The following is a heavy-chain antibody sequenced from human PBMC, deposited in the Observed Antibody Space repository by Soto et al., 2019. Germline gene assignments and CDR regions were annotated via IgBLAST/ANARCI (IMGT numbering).Heavy chain of an antibody. Sequence: GESLRLSYAASGFTFSSYAMHWVRPAPGKGLEWVAVISYDGSNKYCADSVKGRFTISRDNSKNTLYMQMNSLRAEDTAVYYCARDPYYYDSSGYYYHWGQGTLVTVS. CDR3: ARDPYYYDSSGYYYH. V-gene: IGHV3-30-3*01. D-gene: IGHD3-22*01. CDR2: ISYDGSNK. CDR1: GFTFSSYA. J-gene: IGHJ4*02.